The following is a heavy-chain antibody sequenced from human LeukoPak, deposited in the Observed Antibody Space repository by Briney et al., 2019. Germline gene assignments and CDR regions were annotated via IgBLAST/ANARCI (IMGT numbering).Heavy chain of an antibody. J-gene: IGHJ4*02. V-gene: IGHV4-4*07. CDR3: AREVYYYGSRSYFNY. CDR2: IYTMVST. D-gene: IGHD3-10*01. Sequence: SETLSLTWTVAGGSISRYYWSWIRQPAGKGREWIGRIYTMVSTNYNPSLKSRVTMSVDTSKNQFSLKLSSVTAADTAVYYCAREVYYYGSRSYFNYWGQGTLVTVSS. CDR1: GGSISRYY.